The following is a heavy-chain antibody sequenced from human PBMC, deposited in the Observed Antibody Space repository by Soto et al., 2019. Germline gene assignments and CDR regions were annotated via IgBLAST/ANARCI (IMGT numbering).Heavy chain of an antibody. J-gene: IGHJ6*02. Sequence: QVQLVESGGGVVQPGRSLRLSCAAAGFTFISYGMHWVRQAPGTGLEWVAVMSYDGSKYYADTVKGRFTISRDNSKNTLYLQINSLRPEDTAVYYCAKDFTPWFGDYFYYYYGMDVWGQGTTVTVSS. D-gene: IGHD4-17*01. V-gene: IGHV3-30*18. CDR1: GFTFISYG. CDR2: MSYDGSK. CDR3: AKDFTPWFGDYFYYYYGMDV.